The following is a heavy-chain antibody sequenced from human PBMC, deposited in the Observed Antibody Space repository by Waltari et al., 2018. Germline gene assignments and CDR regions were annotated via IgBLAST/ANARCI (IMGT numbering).Heavy chain of an antibody. J-gene: IGHJ1*01. D-gene: IGHD2-2*01. CDR3: ARGDCRSTSCYSLES. CDR1: GFTIKDFA. Sequence: QVHLVESGGGVVQSGKSLRLSCAASGFTIKDFAMHWVRQAQGQGLGWVSVMSTDGTNKYYADSVKGGFIISRDNSGSTLYLQMNSLRPQDTAIYYCARGDCRSTSCYSLESWGHGTLVTVS. V-gene: IGHV3-30*01. CDR2: MSTDGTNK.